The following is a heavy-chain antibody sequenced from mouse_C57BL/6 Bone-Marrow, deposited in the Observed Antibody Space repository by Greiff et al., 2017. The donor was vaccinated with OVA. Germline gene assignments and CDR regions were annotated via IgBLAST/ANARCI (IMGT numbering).Heavy chain of an antibody. Sequence: EVQLQQSGPELVKPGASVKISCKASGYTFTDYYMNWVKQSPGKSLEWIGDINPNNGGTSYNQKFKGKATLTVDKSSSTAYMELRSLTSEDSAVYYCARSYSNSFDYWGQGTTLTVSS. CDR3: ARSYSNSFDY. CDR1: GYTFTDYY. V-gene: IGHV1-26*01. CDR2: INPNNGGT. J-gene: IGHJ2*01. D-gene: IGHD2-5*01.